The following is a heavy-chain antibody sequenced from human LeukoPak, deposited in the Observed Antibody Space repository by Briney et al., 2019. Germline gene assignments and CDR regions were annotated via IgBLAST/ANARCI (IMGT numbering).Heavy chain of an antibody. Sequence: ASVKVSCKASGGTFSSYAISWVRQAPGQGLEWMGIINPSGGSTSYAQKFQGRVTMTRDTSTSTVYMELSSLRSEDTAVYYRARAPTYYDFWSGYNWGQGTLVTVSS. J-gene: IGHJ4*02. CDR2: INPSGGST. V-gene: IGHV1-46*01. CDR3: ARAPTYYDFWSGYN. CDR1: GGTFSSYA. D-gene: IGHD3-3*01.